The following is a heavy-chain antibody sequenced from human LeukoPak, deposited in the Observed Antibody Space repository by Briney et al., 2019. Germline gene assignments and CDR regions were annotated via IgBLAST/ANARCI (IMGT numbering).Heavy chain of an antibody. J-gene: IGHJ4*02. CDR1: GVTFSSYA. V-gene: IGHV3-23*01. CDR2: ISGSGGST. CDR3: AKAGDYDFWSGDYRPDSGEYFDY. D-gene: IGHD3-3*01. Sequence: PGGSLRLSCAASGVTFSSYAMSWVRQAPGEGLEWVSAISGSGGSTYYADSVKGRFTSSRDNSKNTLYLQMNSLRAEDTAVYYCAKAGDYDFWSGDYRPDSGEYFDYWGQGTPVTVSS.